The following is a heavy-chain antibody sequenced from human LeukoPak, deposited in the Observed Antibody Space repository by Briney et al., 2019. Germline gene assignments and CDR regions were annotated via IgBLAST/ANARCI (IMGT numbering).Heavy chain of an antibody. J-gene: IGHJ4*02. CDR3: ASLGRSFDY. CDR1: GFTFTTFW. V-gene: IGHV3-74*01. Sequence: GGSLRLSCATSGFTFTTFWMHWVRQAPGKGLVWVSRINHDGSSTNYADSVKGRFTISRDNAKNTLYLQMNSLRAEDTAVYYCASLGRSFDYWGQGTLVTVSS. D-gene: IGHD1-26*01. CDR2: INHDGSST.